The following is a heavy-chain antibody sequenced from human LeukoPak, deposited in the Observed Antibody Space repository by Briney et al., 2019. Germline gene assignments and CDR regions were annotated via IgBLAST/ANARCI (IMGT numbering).Heavy chain of an antibody. D-gene: IGHD6-13*01. CDR1: GGSFSGYY. V-gene: IGHV4-59*01. CDR2: IYYSGST. J-gene: IGHJ4*02. CDR3: ASLGYSLDY. Sequence: PSETLSLTCAVYGGSFSGYYWSWIRQPPGKGLEWIGYIYYSGSTNYNPSLKSRVTISVDTSKNQFSLKLSSVTAADTAVYYCASLGYSLDYWGQGTLVTVSS.